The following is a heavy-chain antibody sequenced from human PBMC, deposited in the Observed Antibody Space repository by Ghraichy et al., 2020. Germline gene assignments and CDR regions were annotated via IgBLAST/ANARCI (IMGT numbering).Heavy chain of an antibody. D-gene: IGHD1-26*01. V-gene: IGHV1-18*04. CDR1: GYTFTSYG. J-gene: IGHJ5*02. Sequence: ASVKVSCKASGYTFTSYGISWVRQAPGQGLEWMGWTSPYNDDTNYAQKFRGRVTMTTDTSTNTAYMEVRSLRSDDTAVYYCARDWDGRGDCFDPWGQGTLVTVSS. CDR2: TSPYNDDT. CDR3: ARDWDGRGDCFDP.